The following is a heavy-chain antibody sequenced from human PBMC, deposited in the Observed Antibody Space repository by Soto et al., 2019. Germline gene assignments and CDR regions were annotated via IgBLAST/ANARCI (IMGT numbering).Heavy chain of an antibody. CDR1: GGSFSGYY. CDR3: AGGGVNCSGGSCSYYYYMDV. J-gene: IGHJ6*03. D-gene: IGHD2-15*01. Sequence: QVQLQQWGAGLLKPSETLSLTCAVYGGSFSGYYWSWIRQPPGKGLEWIGEINHSGSTNYNPSLKGRVTISVDTSKNQFSLKLSSVTAADTAVYYCAGGGVNCSGGSCSYYYYMDVWGKGTTVTVSS. V-gene: IGHV4-34*01. CDR2: INHSGST.